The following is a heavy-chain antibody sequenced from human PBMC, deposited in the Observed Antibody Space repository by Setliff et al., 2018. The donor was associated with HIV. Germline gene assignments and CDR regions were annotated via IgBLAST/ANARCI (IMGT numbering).Heavy chain of an antibody. V-gene: IGHV3-48*03. D-gene: IGHD3-3*01. CDR2: ISGSGSTI. CDR1: GFTFSTSE. CDR3: ARANPSLRFLEWLSPVHSDAFDI. Sequence: PGGSLRLSCAAPGFTFSTSEMNWVRQAPGKGLEWVSYISGSGSTIYYADSVKGRFTISRDNAKNTLYLQMNSLRAEDTAVYYCARANPSLRFLEWLSPVHSDAFDIWGQGTMVTVSS. J-gene: IGHJ3*02.